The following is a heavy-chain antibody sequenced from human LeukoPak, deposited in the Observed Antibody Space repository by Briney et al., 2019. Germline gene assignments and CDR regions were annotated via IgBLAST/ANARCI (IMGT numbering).Heavy chain of an antibody. J-gene: IGHJ4*02. CDR1: GFTFSSYA. CDR3: ARDQMISAAGLDY. V-gene: IGHV3-30-3*01. Sequence: GRSLRLSCAASGFTFSSYAMHWVRQAPGKGLEWVAVISYDGSNKYYADSVKGRFTISRDNSKNTLYLQMNSLRAEDTAVYYCARDQMISAAGLDYWGQGTLVTVSS. D-gene: IGHD6-13*01. CDR2: ISYDGSNK.